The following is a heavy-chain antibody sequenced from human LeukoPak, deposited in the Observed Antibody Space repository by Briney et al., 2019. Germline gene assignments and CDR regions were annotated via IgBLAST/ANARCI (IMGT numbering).Heavy chain of an antibody. Sequence: PGGSLRLSCAASGFTFSSYGMHWVRQAPGKGLEWVAVISYDGSNKYYADSVKGRFTISRDNSENRLYLQMNNLRAEDTAVYHCARDPDTSGHYSWFDPWGQGTLVTVSS. CDR3: ARDPDTSGHYSWFDP. J-gene: IGHJ5*02. CDR2: ISYDGSNK. CDR1: GFTFSSYG. D-gene: IGHD3-22*01. V-gene: IGHV3-30*03.